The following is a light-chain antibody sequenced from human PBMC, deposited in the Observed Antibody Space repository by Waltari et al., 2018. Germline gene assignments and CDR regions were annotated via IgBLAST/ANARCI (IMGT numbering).Light chain of an antibody. CDR2: EVS. CDR1: DSDVGAYDF. CDR3: SSYTTSSAPGV. J-gene: IGLJ1*01. Sequence: QSALTQPASVSGSPGQSITISCSGTDSDVGAYDFVPWYHQHPGKAPHLIIYEVSNRPSGISNRFSASKSGNTASLTISGLQAEDEADYYCSSYTTSSAPGVFGTGTRVTVL. V-gene: IGLV2-14*01.